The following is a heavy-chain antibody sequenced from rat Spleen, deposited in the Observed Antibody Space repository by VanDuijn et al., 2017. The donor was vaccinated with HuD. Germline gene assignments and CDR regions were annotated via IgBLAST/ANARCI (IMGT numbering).Heavy chain of an antibody. D-gene: IGHD1-6*01. J-gene: IGHJ2*01. V-gene: IGHV5-58*01. Sequence: EVQLVETGGGLVQPGRSLKLSCVASGFTFSSYWMYWIRQAPGKELEWVSSINTDGANTYYPDSVKGRFTISRDNAENTLYLQMDSLRSEDTATYYCTREGMYTTDYYYFYYFDYWGQGVMVTVSS. CDR1: GFTFSSYW. CDR2: INTDGANT. CDR3: TREGMYTTDYYYFYYFDY.